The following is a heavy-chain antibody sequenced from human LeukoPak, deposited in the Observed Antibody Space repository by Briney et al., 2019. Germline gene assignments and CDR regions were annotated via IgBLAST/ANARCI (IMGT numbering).Heavy chain of an antibody. CDR3: ARGGSGSSDYDWFDP. Sequence: SETLSLTRPVSGPSISSYYRSWVRQPPGKGLEWIGYIYYSGSTNYNPSRKSRVTISEATSKNQFSLKLSSVTAADTGVYYCARGGSGSSDYDWFDPWGQGILVTVSS. V-gene: IGHV4-59*01. D-gene: IGHD4-17*01. J-gene: IGHJ5*02. CDR2: IYYSGST. CDR1: GPSISSYY.